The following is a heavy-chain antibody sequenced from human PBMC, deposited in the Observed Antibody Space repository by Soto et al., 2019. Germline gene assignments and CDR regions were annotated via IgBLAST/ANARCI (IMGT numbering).Heavy chain of an antibody. V-gene: IGHV4-59*08. J-gene: IGHJ4*02. CDR1: GGSISSYY. CDR2: IYYSGST. D-gene: IGHD2-15*01. CDR3: ARAAIPGDLALGGGYGY. Sequence: PSETLSLTCTVSGGSISSYYWSWIRQPPGKGLEWIGYIYYSGSTNYNPSLKSRVTISVDTSKNQFSLQLSSVTAADTAVYYCARAAIPGDLALGGGYGYWGQGPLGTV.